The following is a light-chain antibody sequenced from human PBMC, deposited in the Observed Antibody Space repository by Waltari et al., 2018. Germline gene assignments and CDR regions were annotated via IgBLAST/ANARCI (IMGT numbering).Light chain of an antibody. CDR3: QSSDTSGTS. Sequence: SSELPQPPSVSVSPGQPARITCSADALPRQYAYWYQQKPGQAPVLLIYKDKERPSGIPGRFSGASSGTTGTLTISGVQAEDEADYYCQSSDTSGTSFGGGTKLTVL. J-gene: IGLJ2*01. CDR2: KDK. CDR1: ALPRQY. V-gene: IGLV3-25*03.